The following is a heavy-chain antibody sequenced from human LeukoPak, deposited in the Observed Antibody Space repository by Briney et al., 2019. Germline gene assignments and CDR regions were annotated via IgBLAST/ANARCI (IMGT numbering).Heavy chain of an antibody. D-gene: IGHD4-17*01. CDR3: ARRYYGVDY. CDR1: GFSFSSYS. J-gene: IGHJ4*02. Sequence: GGSLRLSCAASGFSFSSYSMNWVRQAPGKGLEWVSYISYGSGTIYYADAVKGRFTISRDNAKNSLYLQMNSLRADDTAVYYCARRYYGVDYWGQGTLVTVSS. CDR2: ISYGSGTI. V-gene: IGHV3-48*04.